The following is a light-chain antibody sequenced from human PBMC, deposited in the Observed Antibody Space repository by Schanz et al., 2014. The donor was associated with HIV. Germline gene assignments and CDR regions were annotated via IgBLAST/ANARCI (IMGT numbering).Light chain of an antibody. CDR2: GDN. V-gene: IGLV1-40*01. J-gene: IGLJ3*02. CDR3: QAYDNSLKGVV. CDR1: GSNIGADYD. Sequence: QSVLTQPPSVSGAPGQRVTISCTGVGSNIGADYDVHWYQHLPGTAPKLLIYGDNNRPSGVPDRFFGSKSGTSASLAITGLRSEDEADYYCQAYDNSLKGVVFGGGTKLTVL.